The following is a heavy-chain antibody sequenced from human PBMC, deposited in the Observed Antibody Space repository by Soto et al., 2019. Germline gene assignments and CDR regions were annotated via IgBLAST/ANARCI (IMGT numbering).Heavy chain of an antibody. V-gene: IGHV3-30*18. CDR3: AKDKEGAVFDY. J-gene: IGHJ4*02. Sequence: QVQLVESGGGVVQPGRSLRLSCAASGFTFSSYGMHWVRQAPGKGLEWVAVISYDGSNKYYADSVKGRFTISRDNSKNTLYLQMNSLRAEDTAVYYCAKDKEGAVFDYWGQGTLVTVSS. CDR2: ISYDGSNK. D-gene: IGHD1-26*01. CDR1: GFTFSSYG.